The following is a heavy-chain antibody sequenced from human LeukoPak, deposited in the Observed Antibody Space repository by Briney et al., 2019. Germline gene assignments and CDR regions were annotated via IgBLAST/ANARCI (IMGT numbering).Heavy chain of an antibody. Sequence: GRSLRLSCAASGFTFSACPMHWVRQAPGKGLEWLAIISYDGSSKFYADSVKGRFTISRDNSKNTVYLQVNNLRDADTAVYYCAREPRAPAAGRVIFAAFDIWGQGTMVTVSS. D-gene: IGHD6-13*01. CDR2: ISYDGSSK. CDR3: AREPRAPAAGRVIFAAFDI. J-gene: IGHJ3*02. V-gene: IGHV3-30*03. CDR1: GFTFSACP.